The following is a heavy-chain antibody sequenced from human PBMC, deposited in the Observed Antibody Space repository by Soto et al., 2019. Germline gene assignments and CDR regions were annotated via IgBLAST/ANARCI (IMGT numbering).Heavy chain of an antibody. CDR1: GYTFTSYY. CDR2: INPSGGST. V-gene: IGHV1-46*01. J-gene: IGHJ5*02. Sequence: ASAKVSCKASGYTFTSYYMHWVRQAPGQGLEWMGIINPSGGSTSYAQKFQGRLTMTRDTSTSTVYMELSSLRSEDTAVYYCAGGIAARDWFDPWGQGTLVTVSS. D-gene: IGHD6-13*01. CDR3: AGGIAARDWFDP.